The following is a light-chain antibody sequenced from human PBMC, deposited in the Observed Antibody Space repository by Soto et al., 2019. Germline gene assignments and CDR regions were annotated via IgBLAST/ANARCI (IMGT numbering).Light chain of an antibody. CDR3: QHYGSSPWT. V-gene: IGKV3-20*01. J-gene: IGKJ1*01. Sequence: EIVLTQSPGTLSLSPGESATLSCRASQCVTGNFLAWYQQKPGQAPRLLIHGASNRATGIPDRFSGSGSGTDFTLTISRLEPEDFAVYSCQHYGSSPWTFGQGTKVDIK. CDR2: GAS. CDR1: QCVTGNF.